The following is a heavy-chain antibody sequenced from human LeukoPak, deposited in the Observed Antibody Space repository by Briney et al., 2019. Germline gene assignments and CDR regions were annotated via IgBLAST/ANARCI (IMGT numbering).Heavy chain of an antibody. D-gene: IGHD3-22*01. CDR2: INPSGDNT. Sequence: ASVKVSCKASGYTFTHNFMHWVRQAPGQGLEWMGIINPSGDNTWYAQKFQGRVTMTRDMSTSTVYMELSSLRSEDTAVYYCARARGDYYDSSGYYLFDYWGQGTLVTVSS. J-gene: IGHJ4*02. CDR3: ARARGDYYDSSGYYLFDY. CDR1: GYTFTHNF. V-gene: IGHV1-46*01.